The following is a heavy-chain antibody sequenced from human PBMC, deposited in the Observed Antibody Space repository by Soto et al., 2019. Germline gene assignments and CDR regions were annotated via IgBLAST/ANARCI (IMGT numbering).Heavy chain of an antibody. D-gene: IGHD5-12*01. CDR2: IYSGGST. CDR1: GFTVSSNY. CDR3: ASIDIVATPNAFDI. J-gene: IGHJ3*02. Sequence: EVQLVESGGGLVQPGGSLRLSCAASGFTVSSNYMSWVRQAPGKGLEWVSVIYSGGSTYYADSVKGRFTISRHNSKNTLYLQMNSLRAEDTVVYYCASIDIVATPNAFDIWGQGTMVTVSS. V-gene: IGHV3-53*04.